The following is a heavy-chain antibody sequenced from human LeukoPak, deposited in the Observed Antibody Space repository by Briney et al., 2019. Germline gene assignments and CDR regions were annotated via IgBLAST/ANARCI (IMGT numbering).Heavy chain of an antibody. D-gene: IGHD5-12*01. V-gene: IGHV3-23*01. J-gene: IGHJ4*02. CDR3: ARTFNGFDPNFDH. Sequence: HPGGSLRLSCAASGFTFSNHAMNWVRQVPGKGLVWVSTISTDGDGPHYADSVKGRFTISRDNMKNTLYPQMDNLRDVDTAVYFCARTFNGFDPNFDHWGQGTLVTVSS. CDR1: GFTFSNHA. CDR2: ISTDGDGP.